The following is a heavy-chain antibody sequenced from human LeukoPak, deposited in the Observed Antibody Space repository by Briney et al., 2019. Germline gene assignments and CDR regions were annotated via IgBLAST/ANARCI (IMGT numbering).Heavy chain of an antibody. D-gene: IGHD3-22*01. Sequence: SVKVSCKASGGTFSSYAISWVRQAPGQGLEGMGGIIPIFGTANYAQKFQGRVTITTDESTSTAYMELSSLRSEDTAVYYCARESGGQDLITFDYWGQGTLVTVSS. CDR1: GGTFSSYA. CDR2: IIPIFGTA. J-gene: IGHJ4*02. CDR3: ARESGGQDLITFDY. V-gene: IGHV1-69*05.